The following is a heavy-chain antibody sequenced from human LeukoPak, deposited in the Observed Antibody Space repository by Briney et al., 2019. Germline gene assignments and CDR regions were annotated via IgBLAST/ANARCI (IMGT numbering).Heavy chain of an antibody. CDR3: TRDTPGIAASVSGG. D-gene: IGHD6-13*01. CDR1: GFSVSHNY. J-gene: IGHJ4*02. CDR2: IYSGGNT. Sequence: GGSLRLSCTASGFSVSHNYMNWVRQAPGKGLEWVALIYSGGNTHHADSVKGRFTISRDNSKNTLYLQMSSLRVEDTAVYYCTRDTPGIAASVSGGWGQGTLVTVSS. V-gene: IGHV3-53*01.